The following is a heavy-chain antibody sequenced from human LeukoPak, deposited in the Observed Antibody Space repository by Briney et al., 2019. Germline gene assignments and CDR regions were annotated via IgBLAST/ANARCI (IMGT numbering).Heavy chain of an antibody. J-gene: IGHJ4*02. CDR1: GYTFTSYD. CDR2: MNPNSGNT. Sequence: ASVKVSCKASGYTFTSYDINWVRQATGQGLEWMGWMNPNSGNTGYAQKFQGRVTITRNTSISTAYMELSSLRSEDTAVYYCARGAMVVGATSRSYYFDYWGQGTLVTVSS. CDR3: ARGAMVVGATSRSYYFDY. D-gene: IGHD1-26*01. V-gene: IGHV1-8*03.